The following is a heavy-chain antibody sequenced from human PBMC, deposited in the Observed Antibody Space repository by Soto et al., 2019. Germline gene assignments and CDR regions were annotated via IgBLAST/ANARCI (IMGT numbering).Heavy chain of an antibody. J-gene: IGHJ4*02. CDR2: IIPMFGTA. Sequence: QVQLVQSGAAVKKPASSVKVSCKAPGGTFSTYAISWVRQAPGQGLEWMGGIIPMFGTANYAQRFQDRVTITADESTNTVYMELSSLRPEYTAVYFCASGIQLWLRRINNGYSGWGQGTLVTVSS. CDR1: GGTFSTYA. CDR3: ASGIQLWLRRINNGYSG. V-gene: IGHV1-69*12. D-gene: IGHD5-18*01.